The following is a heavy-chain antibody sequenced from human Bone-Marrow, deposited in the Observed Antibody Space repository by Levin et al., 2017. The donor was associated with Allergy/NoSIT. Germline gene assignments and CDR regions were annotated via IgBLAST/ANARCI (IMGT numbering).Heavy chain of an antibody. Sequence: GESLKISCNVSGYTLSEVSIHWVRQAPGKGLEWMGGFDPGNGETLYAQKFQGRVTMTEDTSPDTAYMELRDLTSEDTAVYFCATDRESSAYAPDSFDLWGQGTLVTVTS. CDR2: FDPGNGET. V-gene: IGHV1-24*01. D-gene: IGHD3-22*01. J-gene: IGHJ3*01. CDR1: GYTLSEVS. CDR3: ATDRESSAYAPDSFDL.